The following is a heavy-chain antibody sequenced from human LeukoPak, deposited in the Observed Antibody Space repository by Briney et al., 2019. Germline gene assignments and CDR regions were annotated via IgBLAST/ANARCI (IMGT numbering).Heavy chain of an antibody. J-gene: IGHJ4*02. D-gene: IGHD6-13*01. CDR3: ARAGSSSWSGDGLDFDY. Sequence: GGSLRLSCAASGFTFSSYEMNRVRQAPGKGLEWVSYISSSGSTIYYADSVKGRFTISRDNAKNSLYLQMNSLRAEDTAVYYCARAGSSSWSGDGLDFDYWGQGTLVTVSS. CDR1: GFTFSSYE. CDR2: ISSSGSTI. V-gene: IGHV3-48*03.